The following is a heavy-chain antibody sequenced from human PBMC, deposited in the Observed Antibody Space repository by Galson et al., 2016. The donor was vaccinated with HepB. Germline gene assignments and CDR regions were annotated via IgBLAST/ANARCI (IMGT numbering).Heavy chain of an antibody. J-gene: IGHJ4*02. Sequence: SLRLSCAASGFTFRNFWMNWVRQAPGKGLEWVANINKDGSETYYVDSVKGRFTIPRDNAENSLYLQMNSLRAEDTAVYYCASRVAYFDNSGYQIDHWGPGILVTVSS. V-gene: IGHV3-7*05. CDR1: GFTFRNFW. CDR3: ASRVAYFDNSGYQIDH. D-gene: IGHD3-22*01. CDR2: INKDGSET.